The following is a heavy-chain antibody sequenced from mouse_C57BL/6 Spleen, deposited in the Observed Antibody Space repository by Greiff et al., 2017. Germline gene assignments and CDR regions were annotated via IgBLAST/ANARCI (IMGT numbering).Heavy chain of an antibody. Sequence: QVQLQQPGAELVMPGASVKLSCKASGYTFTSYWMHWVKQRPGQGLEWIGEIDPSDSYTNYNQTFKGKSTLTVDKSSSTAYMQLSSLTSEDSAVYYCASYDYDGPFAYWGQGTLVTVSA. CDR3: ASYDYDGPFAY. D-gene: IGHD2-4*01. CDR1: GYTFTSYW. V-gene: IGHV1-69*01. CDR2: IDPSDSYT. J-gene: IGHJ3*01.